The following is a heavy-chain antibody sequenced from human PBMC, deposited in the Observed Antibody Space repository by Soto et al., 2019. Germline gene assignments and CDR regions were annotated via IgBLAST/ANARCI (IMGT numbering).Heavy chain of an antibody. Sequence: SETLSLTCTVSGGSISSSNWWSWVRQPPGKGLEWIGEIYHSGSTNYNPSLKSRVTISVDKSKNQFSLKLNSVTAADTAVYYCARRWGIAAAGYDYWGQGTLVTVSS. V-gene: IGHV4-4*02. CDR2: IYHSGST. CDR3: ARRWGIAAAGYDY. J-gene: IGHJ4*02. D-gene: IGHD6-13*01. CDR1: GGSISSSNW.